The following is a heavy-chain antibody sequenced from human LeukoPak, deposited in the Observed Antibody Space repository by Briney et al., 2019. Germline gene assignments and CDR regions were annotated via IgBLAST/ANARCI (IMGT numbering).Heavy chain of an antibody. CDR2: IYYSGST. J-gene: IGHJ4*02. Sequence: SETLSLTCTVSGGSIRSSSYYWGGIRQPPGKGLEWIGSIYYSGSTYYNPSLKSRVTISVDTSKNQVSLRLSSVTAADTAVYYCAGGHYDSSGYSYFEPWGQGTLVTVSS. CDR1: GGSIRSSSYY. V-gene: IGHV4-39*01. D-gene: IGHD3-22*01. CDR3: AGGHYDSSGYSYFEP.